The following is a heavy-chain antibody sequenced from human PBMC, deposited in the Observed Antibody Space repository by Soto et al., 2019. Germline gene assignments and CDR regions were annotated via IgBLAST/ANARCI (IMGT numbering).Heavy chain of an antibody. Sequence: SETLSLTCTVSGGSISSYYWSWIRQPPGKGLEWIGYIYYSGSTNYNPSLKSRVTISVDTSKNQFSLKLSSVTAADTAVYYCAREVFNYYDSSGYRQSWFDPWGQGTLVTVSS. V-gene: IGHV4-59*01. D-gene: IGHD3-22*01. CDR3: AREVFNYYDSSGYRQSWFDP. CDR2: IYYSGST. CDR1: GGSISSYY. J-gene: IGHJ5*02.